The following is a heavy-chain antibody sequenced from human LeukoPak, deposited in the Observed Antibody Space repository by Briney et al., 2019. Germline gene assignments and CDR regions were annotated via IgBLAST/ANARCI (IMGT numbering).Heavy chain of an antibody. Sequence: SVKVSCKASGGTFSSYAISWVRQAPGQGLEWMGGIIPIFGTANYAQKFQGRVTITADESTSTAYMELSSLRSEDTAVYYCAREGRYYDSSRTEYFQHWGQGTLVTVSS. V-gene: IGHV1-69*01. J-gene: IGHJ1*01. CDR2: IIPIFGTA. D-gene: IGHD3-22*01. CDR3: AREGRYYDSSRTEYFQH. CDR1: GGTFSSYA.